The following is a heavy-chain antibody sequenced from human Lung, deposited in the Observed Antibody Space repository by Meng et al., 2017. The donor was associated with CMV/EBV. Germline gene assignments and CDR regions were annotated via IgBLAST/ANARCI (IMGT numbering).Heavy chain of an antibody. Sequence: LTCAASGFTFRDAWMSWVRQAPGKGLEWVGRVKSEADGGTRDYAAPVKDRFTISSDDSKNTLYLQMTNPKAEDTAIYFCTTDWRGGQGALVTVSS. V-gene: IGHV3-15*01. CDR2: VKSEADGGTR. J-gene: IGHJ4*02. CDR1: GFTFRDAW. CDR3: TTDWR.